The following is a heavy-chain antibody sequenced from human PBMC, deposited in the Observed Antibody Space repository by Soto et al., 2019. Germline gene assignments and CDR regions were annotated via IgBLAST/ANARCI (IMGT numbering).Heavy chain of an antibody. CDR2: IYYSEST. J-gene: IGHJ4*02. CDR1: GDSISSSTFY. Sequence: SETLSLTCIISGDSISSSTFYWGWIRQPPGKGLEWIGSIYYSESTFSDPSLRSRLTVSIDASKNQFSLKLTSVTAADTAIYYCARTPTRSDFHVVLHFFDLWGQGTQVTVSS. D-gene: IGHD3-3*02. CDR3: ARTPTRSDFHVVLHFFDL. V-gene: IGHV4-39*07.